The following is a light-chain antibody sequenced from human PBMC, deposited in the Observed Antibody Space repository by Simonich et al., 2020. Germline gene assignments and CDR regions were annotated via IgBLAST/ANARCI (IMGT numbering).Light chain of an antibody. CDR1: QSVLYSSNNKNY. Sequence: DIVMTQSPDYLAVSLGERATINCQSRQSVLYSSNNKNYLAWYQQKPGQPPKLLIYWASTRESGVPDRFSGSGSGTDFTRTISSLQAEDVAVYYCQQYYSTPWTFGQGTKVEIK. CDR3: QQYYSTPWT. V-gene: IGKV4-1*01. CDR2: WAS. J-gene: IGKJ1*01.